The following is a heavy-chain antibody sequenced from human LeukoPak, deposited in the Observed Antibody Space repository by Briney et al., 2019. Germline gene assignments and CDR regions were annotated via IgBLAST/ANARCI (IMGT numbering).Heavy chain of an antibody. D-gene: IGHD6-13*01. CDR3: ARLRYVDSGSYFDY. V-gene: IGHV4-59*01. CDR2: IYYSGST. CDR1: GGSISSYY. Sequence: SETLSLTCTVSGGSISSYYWSWIRQPPGKGLEWIGYIYYSGSTNYNPSLKSRVTISVDTSKNQFSLKLSSVTAADTAVYYCARLRYVDSGSYFDYWGQGTLVTVSS. J-gene: IGHJ4*02.